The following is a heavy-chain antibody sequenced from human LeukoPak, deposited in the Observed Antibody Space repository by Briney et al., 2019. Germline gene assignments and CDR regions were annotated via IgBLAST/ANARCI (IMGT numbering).Heavy chain of an antibody. J-gene: IGHJ6*03. Sequence: SETLSLTCVVYGGSFRDYYWPCVRQPPGKGLEWIGEINHSGATKYNPSLKSRVTISIHTSNNQFSLKLNSVTAADTAVYYCARGEGTLAGRRWPYSFYYYVDVWGKGTTVTVSS. CDR3: ARGEGTLAGRRWPYSFYYYVDV. D-gene: IGHD6-19*01. V-gene: IGHV4-34*01. CDR2: INHSGAT. CDR1: GGSFRDYY.